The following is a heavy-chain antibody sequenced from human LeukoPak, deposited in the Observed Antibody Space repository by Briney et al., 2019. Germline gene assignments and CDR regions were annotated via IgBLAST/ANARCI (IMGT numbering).Heavy chain of an antibody. CDR2: TYYRSKWYY. V-gene: IGHV6-1*01. D-gene: IGHD6-19*01. CDR3: TRYRGDSGWPDAFDV. CDR1: GDSVSSNNAS. Sequence: SQTLSLTCAISGDSVSSNNASWIWNRQSPSRDLEWLGRTYYRSKWYYDYELSLKSRININPDTSNNQLSLHLSPVTPDDTAVYYWTRYRGDSGWPDAFDVWGQGTMVTVSS. J-gene: IGHJ3*01.